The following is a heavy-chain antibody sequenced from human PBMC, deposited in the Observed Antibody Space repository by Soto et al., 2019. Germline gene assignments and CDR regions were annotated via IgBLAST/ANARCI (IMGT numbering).Heavy chain of an antibody. CDR3: ARDRGSSGFITKYDWFDP. D-gene: IGHD3-22*01. V-gene: IGHV3-21*01. CDR1: GFTFSSYS. CDR2: ISSSSSYI. Sequence: EVQLVESGGGLVKPGGSLRLSCAASGFTFSSYSMNWVRQAPGKGLEWVSSISSSSSYIYYADSVKGRFTISRDNAKNSLYLQMNSLRAEDTAVYYCARDRGSSGFITKYDWFDPWGQGTLVTVSS. J-gene: IGHJ5*02.